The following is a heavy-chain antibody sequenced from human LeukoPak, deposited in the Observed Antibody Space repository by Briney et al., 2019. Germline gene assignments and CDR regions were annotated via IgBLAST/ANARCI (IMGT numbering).Heavy chain of an antibody. D-gene: IGHD4-23*01. CDR3: ARAITVVPVFDY. J-gene: IGHJ4*02. CDR1: GYTFTGYY. CDR2: INPNSGGT. Sequence: ASVKVSRKASGYTFTGYYMHWVRQAPGQGLEWMGRINPNSGGTNYAQKFQGRVTMTRDTSISTAYMELSRLRSDDTAVYYCARAITVVPVFDYWGQGTLVTVSS. V-gene: IGHV1-2*06.